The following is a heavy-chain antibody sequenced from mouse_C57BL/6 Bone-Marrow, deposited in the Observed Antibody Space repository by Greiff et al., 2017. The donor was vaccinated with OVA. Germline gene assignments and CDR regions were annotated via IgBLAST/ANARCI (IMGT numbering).Heavy chain of an antibody. D-gene: IGHD1-1*01. Sequence: EVKLVESGAELVRPGASVKLSCTASGFNIKDDYMHWVKQRPEQGLEWIGWIDPENGDTEYASKFQGKATITADTSSNTAYLQLSSLTSEDTAVYYCTRYYGSSLAYWGQGTLVTVSA. CDR2: IDPENGDT. J-gene: IGHJ3*01. CDR1: GFNIKDDY. CDR3: TRYYGSSLAY. V-gene: IGHV14-4*01.